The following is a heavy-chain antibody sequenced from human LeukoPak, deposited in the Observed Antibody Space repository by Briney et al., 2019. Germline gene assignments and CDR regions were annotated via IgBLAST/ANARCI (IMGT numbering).Heavy chain of an antibody. Sequence: PGGSLRLSCAASGFSVNTNYMPWVRQAPGKGLEWVSVLYSGGGAYYADSVKDRFTISRDYSQNTLLLQMNSLRAEDTALYYCARGKTSDDIIEDAFDIWGQGTMVAVSS. CDR2: LYSGGGA. CDR1: GFSVNTNY. D-gene: IGHD3-9*01. J-gene: IGHJ3*02. CDR3: ARGKTSDDIIEDAFDI. V-gene: IGHV3-66*01.